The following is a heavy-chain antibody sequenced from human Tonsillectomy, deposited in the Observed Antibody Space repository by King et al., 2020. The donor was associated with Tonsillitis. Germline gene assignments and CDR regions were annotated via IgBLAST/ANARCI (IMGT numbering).Heavy chain of an antibody. Sequence: VQLVESGGGLVQPGGSLRLSCAASGFTFSSYSMNWVRQAPGKGLEWVSYISSSSSTIYYADSVKGRFTISRDNAKNSLYLQMNSLRAEDTAVYYCARVVSAVGARSYFYYWGQGTLVTVSS. J-gene: IGHJ4*02. CDR3: ARVVSAVGARSYFYY. CDR1: GFTFSSYS. CDR2: ISSSSSTI. V-gene: IGHV3-48*01. D-gene: IGHD1-26*01.